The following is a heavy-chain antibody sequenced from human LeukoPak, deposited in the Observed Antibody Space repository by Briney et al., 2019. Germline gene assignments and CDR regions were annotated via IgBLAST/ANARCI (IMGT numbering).Heavy chain of an antibody. D-gene: IGHD4-11*01. CDR2: ISGSGGST. Sequence: GGSLRLSCAASGFTFSSYAMSWVRQAPGKGLEWVSAISGSGGSTYYADSVKGRFTISRDNSKNSLFLQMHSLRADDTAVYYCARGLMTTVRALDYWGQGTLVTVSS. CDR1: GFTFSSYA. J-gene: IGHJ4*02. CDR3: ARGLMTTVRALDY. V-gene: IGHV3-23*01.